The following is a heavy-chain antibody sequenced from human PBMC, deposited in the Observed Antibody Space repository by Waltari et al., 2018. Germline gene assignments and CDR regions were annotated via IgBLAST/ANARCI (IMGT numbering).Heavy chain of an antibody. J-gene: IGHJ4*02. V-gene: IGHV4-61*02. CDR1: GASVSTGSFY. Sequence: QVQLQESGPGMVKSSQTLSLTCTVSGASVSTGSFYLSWIRQSAGKGREWVGRIDATGGTKHNPALQSRVSMSLDAFKSQVVLKLTSVVAADTAVYFCARERAGSVGWSTSDYWVQGTLVTVSS. D-gene: IGHD1-26*01. CDR2: IDATGGT. CDR3: ARERAGSVGWSTSDY.